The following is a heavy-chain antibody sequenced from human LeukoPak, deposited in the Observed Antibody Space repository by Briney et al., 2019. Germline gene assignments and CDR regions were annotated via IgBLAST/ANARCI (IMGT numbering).Heavy chain of an antibody. CDR2: IYYSGST. Sequence: SETLSLTCTVSGGSISSGGYYWSWIRQHPGRGLEWIGYIYYSGSTNYNPSLKSRVTISVDTSKNQFSLKLSSVTAADTAVYYCARENYGELDYWGQGTPVTVSS. D-gene: IGHD4-17*01. CDR1: GGSISSGGYY. V-gene: IGHV4-61*08. J-gene: IGHJ4*02. CDR3: ARENYGELDY.